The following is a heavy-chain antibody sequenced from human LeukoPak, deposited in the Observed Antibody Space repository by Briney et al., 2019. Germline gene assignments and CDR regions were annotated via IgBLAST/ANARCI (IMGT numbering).Heavy chain of an antibody. D-gene: IGHD3-22*01. CDR3: ARGQTYYYDSSGYYFDY. J-gene: IGHJ4*02. CDR2: INHSGST. V-gene: IGHV4-34*01. Sequence: PSETLSLTCAVYGGSFSGYYWSWIRQPPGKGLEWIGEINHSGSTNYNPSLESRVTISVDTSKNQFSLKLSSVTAADTAVYYCARGQTYYYDSSGYYFDYWGQGTLVTVSS. CDR1: GGSFSGYY.